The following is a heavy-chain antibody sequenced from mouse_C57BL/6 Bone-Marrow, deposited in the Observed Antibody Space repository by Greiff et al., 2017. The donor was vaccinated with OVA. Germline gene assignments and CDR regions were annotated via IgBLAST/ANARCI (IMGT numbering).Heavy chain of an antibody. CDR1: GYSFTGYY. CDR3: AIDYEWFAY. V-gene: IGHV1-42*01. Sequence: EVQLQQSGPELVKPGASVKISCKASGYSFTGYYMNWVKQSPEKSLEWIGEINPSTGGTTYNQKFKAKATLTVDNSSSTAYMQLKSLTSEDSAVYYCAIDYEWFAYWGQGTLVTVSA. D-gene: IGHD2-4*01. J-gene: IGHJ3*01. CDR2: INPSTGGT.